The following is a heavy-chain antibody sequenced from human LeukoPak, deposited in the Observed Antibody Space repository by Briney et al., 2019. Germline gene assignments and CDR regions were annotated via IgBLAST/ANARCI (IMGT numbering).Heavy chain of an antibody. CDR1: GGSFSGYY. V-gene: IGHV4-34*01. Sequence: PSETLSLTCAVYGGSFSGYYWSWIRQTPGKGLEWIGEINHSGSTNYNPSLKSRVTISVDTSKNQFSLKLSSVTAADTAVYYCARGRCCSSTTCRLLWFGESGWFDPWGQRTLVTVSS. CDR3: ARGRCCSSTTCRLLWFGESGWFDP. CDR2: INHSGST. D-gene: IGHD3-10*01. J-gene: IGHJ5*02.